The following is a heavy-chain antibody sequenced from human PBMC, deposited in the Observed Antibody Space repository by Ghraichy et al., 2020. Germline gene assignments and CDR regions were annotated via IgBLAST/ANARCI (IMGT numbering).Heavy chain of an antibody. CDR3: ARLGPHIAVAGSGGIDS. J-gene: IGHJ4*02. CDR2: IFYTGVT. CDR1: GDSINSNNYY. Sequence: SETLSLTCSVSGDSINSNNYYWGWIRQSPGMGLEWIGSIFYTGVTYYNPSLKSRVTMSVDNSKSHFSLKLTSVTATDTAVYYCARLGPHIAVAGSGGIDSWGQGTLVTVSS. D-gene: IGHD6-19*01. V-gene: IGHV4-39*02.